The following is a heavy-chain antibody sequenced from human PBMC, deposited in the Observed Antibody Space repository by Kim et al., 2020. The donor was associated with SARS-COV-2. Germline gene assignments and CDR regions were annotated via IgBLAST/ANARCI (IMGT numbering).Heavy chain of an antibody. CDR3: AREVGHSSSGFDP. V-gene: IGHV3-7*01. CDR2: IKQDGSAK. CDR1: GFTVSNNW. J-gene: IGHJ5*02. Sequence: GGSLRLSCAASGFTVSNNWMTWVRQAPGKGLEWVANIKQDGSAKNYVDSVKGRVTISRDNAKNALYLQMNSRRVEDTAVYYCAREVGHSSSGFDPCGQGTLVTFPS. D-gene: IGHD6-6*01.